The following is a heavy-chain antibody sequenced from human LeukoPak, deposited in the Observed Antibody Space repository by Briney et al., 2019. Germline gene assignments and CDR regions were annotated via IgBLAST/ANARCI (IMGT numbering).Heavy chain of an antibody. CDR3: ARRRFDTTEDYFDY. Sequence: GASLQISCKGSGSIFTSYWIGWGRQLPGKGLEWMGIIYAGNSDTRYSPSVQGQVTISADKSISTAYLQWSSLKASDTAMYYCARRRFDTTEDYFDYWGQGTLVTVSS. V-gene: IGHV5-51*01. J-gene: IGHJ4*02. CDR1: GSIFTSYW. D-gene: IGHD1-1*01. CDR2: IYAGNSDT.